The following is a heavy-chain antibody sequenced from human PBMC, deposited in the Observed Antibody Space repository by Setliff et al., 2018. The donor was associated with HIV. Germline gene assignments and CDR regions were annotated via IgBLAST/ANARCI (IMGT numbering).Heavy chain of an antibody. CDR1: GGIIDRYA. CDR3: ARVFRDIVVVPAATAPSYYFDC. V-gene: IGHV1-18*01. CDR2: ISAYYGNT. Sequence: ASVKVSCKASGGIIDRYAISWVRQAPGQGLEWMGWISAYYGNTNYAQKLQGRVTMTTDTSTSTAYMELRSLRSDDTAVYYCARVFRDIVVVPAATAPSYYFDCWGQGTLVTVSS. J-gene: IGHJ4*02. D-gene: IGHD2-2*01.